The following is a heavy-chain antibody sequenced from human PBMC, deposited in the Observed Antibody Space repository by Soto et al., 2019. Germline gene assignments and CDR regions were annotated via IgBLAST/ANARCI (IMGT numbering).Heavy chain of an antibody. CDR3: ARGGSSSGYGFYSFDN. V-gene: IGHV4-59*12. CDR1: GGSMSSYF. Sequence: SETLSLTCSLSGGSMSSYFWSWLRQPPGRGLEWIGYISDSGSTNYKTSLKSRVIISVDTSKTQFSLKVTSVTAADTAMYYCARGGSSSGYGFYSFDNWGQGTLVTVSS. CDR2: ISDSGST. D-gene: IGHD6-13*01. J-gene: IGHJ4*02.